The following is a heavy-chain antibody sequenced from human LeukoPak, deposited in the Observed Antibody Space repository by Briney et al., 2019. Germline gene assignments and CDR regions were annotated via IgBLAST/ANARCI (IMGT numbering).Heavy chain of an antibody. D-gene: IGHD5-12*01. CDR1: DGSINNYY. CDR2: IYNSGST. V-gene: IGHV4-59*01. CDR3: ARGGGWLRSFDY. Sequence: SETLSLTCTVSDGSINNYYWTWIRQPPGKGLEWIGYIYNSGSTNYNPSLKSQVTISIDTSMNQFSLKLSSVTAADTAVYYCARGGGWLRSFDYWGQGILVTISS. J-gene: IGHJ4*02.